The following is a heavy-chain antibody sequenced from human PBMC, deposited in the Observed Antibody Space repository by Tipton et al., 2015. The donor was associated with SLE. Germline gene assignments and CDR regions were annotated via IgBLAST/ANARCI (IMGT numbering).Heavy chain of an antibody. D-gene: IGHD3-3*01. V-gene: IGHV4-34*01. J-gene: IGHJ4*02. Sequence: TLSLTCAVYGGSFSGYYWSWIRQPPGKGLEWIGEINHSGRTNYNPSLKSRVTISVDTSKNQFSLKLSSVTAADTAVYYCARQLFGVVSDYWGQGTLVTVSS. CDR3: ARQLFGVVSDY. CDR2: INHSGRT. CDR1: GGSFSGYY.